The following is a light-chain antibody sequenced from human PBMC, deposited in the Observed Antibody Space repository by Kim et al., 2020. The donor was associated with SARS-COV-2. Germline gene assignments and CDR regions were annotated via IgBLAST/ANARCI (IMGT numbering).Light chain of an antibody. CDR2: KAS. V-gene: IGKV1-5*03. CDR1: QGISTW. J-gene: IGKJ1*01. CDR3: QQYSSYYRT. Sequence: ASGGDRVTITCRASQGISTWLAWYQQKPGKVPKLLIYKASRLESGVPSRFSGSGSGTEFTLTISSLQPDDFATYYCQQYSSYYRTFGQGTKVDIK.